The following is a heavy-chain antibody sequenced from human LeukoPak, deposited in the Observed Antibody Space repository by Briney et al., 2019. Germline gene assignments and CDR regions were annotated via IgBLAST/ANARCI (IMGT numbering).Heavy chain of an antibody. CDR3: ARETASGWSNLDY. CDR1: GGTFTGYY. J-gene: IGHJ4*02. D-gene: IGHD6-19*01. Sequence: ASVKVSCKASGGTFTGYYMHWVRQAPGQGLEWMGRINPNSGGTNYAQKFQGRVTMTRDTSISTAYLELSRLRSDDTAVYYCARETASGWSNLDYWGQGTLVTVSS. V-gene: IGHV1-2*06. CDR2: INPNSGGT.